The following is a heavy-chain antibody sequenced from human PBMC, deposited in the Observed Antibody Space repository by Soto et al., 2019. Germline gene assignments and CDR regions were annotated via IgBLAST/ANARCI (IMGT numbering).Heavy chain of an antibody. D-gene: IGHD4-17*01. CDR3: ARSSVTTDYYYYGMDV. Sequence: SVKVSCKASGGTFSSYAISWVRQAPGQGLEWMGGIIPIFGTANYAQKFQGRVTITADKSTSTAYMELSSLRSEDTAVYYCARSSVTTDYYYYGMDVWGQGTTVTVSS. CDR2: IIPIFGTA. J-gene: IGHJ6*02. CDR1: GGTFSSYA. V-gene: IGHV1-69*06.